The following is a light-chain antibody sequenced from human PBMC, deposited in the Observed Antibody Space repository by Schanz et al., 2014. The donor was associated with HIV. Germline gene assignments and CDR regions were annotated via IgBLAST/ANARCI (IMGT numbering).Light chain of an antibody. CDR1: QSIGSTY. Sequence: EIVLTQSPGTLSLSPGERATLSCRASQSIGSTYLAWYQQKPGQAPRLLIYGATSRATGIPGRFSGSGSGTDFTLTINGLQPDDFATYYCQQAYSFPYTFGQGTKVEI. CDR2: GAT. V-gene: IGKV3D-7*01. CDR3: QQAYSFPYT. J-gene: IGKJ2*01.